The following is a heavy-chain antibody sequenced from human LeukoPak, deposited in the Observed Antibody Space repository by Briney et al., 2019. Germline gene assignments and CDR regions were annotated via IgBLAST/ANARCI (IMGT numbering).Heavy chain of an antibody. CDR2: ISSSGSTI. CDR1: GFTFSTYS. Sequence: GGSLRLSCAASGFTFSTYSMNWVRQAPGKGLEWASYISSSGSTIYYADSVKGRFTISRDNAKNSLYLQMNSLRAEDTAVYYCARDRLPYYYDSSGLFDYWGQGTLVTVSS. V-gene: IGHV3-48*04. CDR3: ARDRLPYYYDSSGLFDY. J-gene: IGHJ4*02. D-gene: IGHD3-22*01.